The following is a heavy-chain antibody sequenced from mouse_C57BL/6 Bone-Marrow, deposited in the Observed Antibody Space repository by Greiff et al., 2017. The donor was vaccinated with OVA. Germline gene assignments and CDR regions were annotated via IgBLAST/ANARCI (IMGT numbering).Heavy chain of an antibody. V-gene: IGHV14-4*01. CDR2: IDPENGDT. CDR1: GFNIKDDY. Sequence: VQLQQSGAELVRPGASVKLSCTASGFNIKDDYMHWVKQRPEQGLEWIGWIDPENGDTEYASKFQGKATITADTSSNTAYLQLSSLTSEDTAVYYCTGKMYLDYWGQGTTLTVSS. CDR3: TGKMYLDY. J-gene: IGHJ2*01.